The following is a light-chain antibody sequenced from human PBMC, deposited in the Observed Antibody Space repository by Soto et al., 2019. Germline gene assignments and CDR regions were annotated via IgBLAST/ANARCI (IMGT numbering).Light chain of an antibody. Sequence: VMTQSPLTLPVTLGQPASISCRSNQSLVHSDGIAYFSWFQQRPGRSPRRLIYKVSNRGSGVPARFSGSGSGTDFALKISRVEAEDVGVYYCMQGTHWPITFGQGTRLEI. J-gene: IGKJ5*01. CDR3: MQGTHWPIT. CDR1: QSLVHSDGIAY. CDR2: KVS. V-gene: IGKV2-30*02.